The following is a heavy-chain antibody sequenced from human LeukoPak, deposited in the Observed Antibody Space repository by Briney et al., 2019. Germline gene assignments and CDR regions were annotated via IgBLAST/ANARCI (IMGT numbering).Heavy chain of an antibody. J-gene: IGHJ6*03. CDR2: ISSSGSTI. D-gene: IGHD6-19*01. CDR1: GFTFSSYE. Sequence: PGGSLRLSCAASGFTFSSYEMNWVRQAPGKGLEWVSYISSSGSTIYYADSVKGRFTISRDNSKNTLYLQMNSLRAEDTAVYYCAKDRRIAVAGNYYTDVWGKGTTVTISS. CDR3: AKDRRIAVAGNYYTDV. V-gene: IGHV3-48*03.